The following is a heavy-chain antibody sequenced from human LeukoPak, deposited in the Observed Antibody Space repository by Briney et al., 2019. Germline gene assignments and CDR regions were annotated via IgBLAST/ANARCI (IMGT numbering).Heavy chain of an antibody. J-gene: IGHJ5*02. CDR2: INPSGGST. V-gene: IGHV1-46*01. D-gene: IGHD6-13*01. CDR1: GYTFTSYY. CDR3: ARAPPAAGTKNWFDP. Sequence: ASVKVSCKASGYTFTSYYMHWVRQAPGQGLEWMGIINPSGGSTSYVQKFQGRVTMTRDTSTSTVYMELSSLRSEDTAVYYCARAPPAAGTKNWFDPWGQGTLVTVSS.